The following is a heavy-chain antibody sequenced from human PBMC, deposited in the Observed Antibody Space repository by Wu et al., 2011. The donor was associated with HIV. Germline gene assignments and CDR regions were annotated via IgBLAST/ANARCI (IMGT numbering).Heavy chain of an antibody. Sequence: QVQLVQSGAEMKKPGSSVKVSCKASADTFSNNPISWVRQAPGQGLEWMTRIIPSFGTTNYAQKFQGRVTITADESTSTVYMELSSLRSEDTAVYYCARDFGGDEEYWGQGTLVTV. CDR2: IIPSFGTT. V-gene: IGHV1-69*15. CDR1: ADTFSNNP. J-gene: IGHJ4*02. CDR3: ARDFGGDEEY. D-gene: IGHD2-21*01.